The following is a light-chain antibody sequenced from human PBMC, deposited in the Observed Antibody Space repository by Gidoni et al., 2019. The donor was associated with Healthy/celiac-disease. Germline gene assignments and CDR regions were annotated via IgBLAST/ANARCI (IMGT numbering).Light chain of an antibody. J-gene: IGKJ2*01. CDR1: QSLLHSNGYNY. CDR3: MQALQTPYT. V-gene: IGKV2-28*01. Sequence: DIVMTQSPLSLPVTPVEPASISCRSSQSLLHSNGYNYLDWYLQKPGQSPQLLIYLGSNRASGVPDRFSGSGSGTDFTLKISRVEAEDVGVYYCMQALQTPYTFGKGTKLEIQ. CDR2: LGS.